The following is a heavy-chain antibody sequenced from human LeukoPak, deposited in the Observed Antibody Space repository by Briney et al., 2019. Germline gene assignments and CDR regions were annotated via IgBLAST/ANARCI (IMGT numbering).Heavy chain of an antibody. CDR2: ISSSSSYI. D-gene: IGHD2-21*02. CDR1: GFTFSSYS. V-gene: IGHV3-21*06. CDR3: ARGRDCGGDCYIFDY. Sequence: GGSLRLSCAASGFTFSSYSMNWVRQAPGKGLEWVSSISSSSSYIYYADSVKGRFTISRDNAKNSLYLQMNSLRAEDTAVYYCARGRDCGGDCYIFDYWGQGTLVTVSS. J-gene: IGHJ4*02.